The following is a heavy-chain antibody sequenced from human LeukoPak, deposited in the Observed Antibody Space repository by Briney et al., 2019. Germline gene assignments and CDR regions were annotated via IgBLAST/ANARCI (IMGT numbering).Heavy chain of an antibody. V-gene: IGHV4-59*01. J-gene: IGHJ5*02. CDR3: ARDGGGYSGYDPDWFDP. Sequence: SETLPLTCTVSGGSISSYYWSWIRQPPGKGLEWIGYIYYSGSTNYNPSLKSRVTISVDTSKNQFSLKLSSVTAADTAVYYCARDGGGYSGYDPDWFDPWGQGTLVTVSS. D-gene: IGHD5-12*01. CDR2: IYYSGST. CDR1: GGSISSYY.